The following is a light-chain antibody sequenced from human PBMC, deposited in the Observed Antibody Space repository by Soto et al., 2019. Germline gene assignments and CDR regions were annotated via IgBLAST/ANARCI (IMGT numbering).Light chain of an antibody. J-gene: IGKJ1*01. CDR3: MQAALYST. Sequence: DIVMTQTPLSLRVTLGQPASISCSSSQSPVDGDGITSLSWLHQRPGQPPRLLIYKVSNRFSGVPDRLSGSGAGTDFTLKINTVEAEDVGVYYCMQAALYSTFGQGTKV. V-gene: IGKV2-24*01. CDR1: QSPVDGDGITS. CDR2: KVS.